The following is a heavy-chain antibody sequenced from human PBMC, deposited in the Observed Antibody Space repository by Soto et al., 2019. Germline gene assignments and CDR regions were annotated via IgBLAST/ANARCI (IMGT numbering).Heavy chain of an antibody. J-gene: IGHJ4*02. CDR1: GDSINSDKDY. CDR3: ARLEGLATISYYFDF. V-gene: IGHV4-39*01. CDR2: IYYRGNT. Sequence: PSETQSLTCSVSGDSINSDKDYWGWIRQPPGKGLEWIGSIYYRGNTYYNPSLQTRVTISLDKPKSQFSLRLNSVTAADSAVYFCARLEGLATISYYFDFWGQGAQVTVSS. D-gene: IGHD3-9*01.